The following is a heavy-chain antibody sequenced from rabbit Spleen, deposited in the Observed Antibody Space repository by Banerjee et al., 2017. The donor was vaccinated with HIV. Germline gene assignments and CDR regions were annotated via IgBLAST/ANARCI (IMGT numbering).Heavy chain of an antibody. V-gene: IGHV1S40*01. CDR2: IYAGSSGST. J-gene: IGHJ6*01. CDR1: GFSSSSGYY. D-gene: IGHD1-1*01. Sequence: QSLEESGGDLVKPGASLTLTCTASGFSSSSGYYMCWVRQAPGKGLEWIACIYAGSSGSTYYASWAKGRFTISKTSSTTMTLQVTSLTAADTATYFCARDTSTSFSSYGMDLWGPGTLVTVS. CDR3: ARDTSTSFSSYGMDL.